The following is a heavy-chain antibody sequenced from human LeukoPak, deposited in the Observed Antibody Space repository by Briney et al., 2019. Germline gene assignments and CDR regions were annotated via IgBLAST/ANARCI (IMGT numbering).Heavy chain of an antibody. V-gene: IGHV3-33*01. D-gene: IGHD6-13*01. CDR2: IWYDGSNK. CDR1: GFTFSNYG. J-gene: IGHJ4*02. CDR3: ARDPIAAVRFDY. Sequence: PGGSLRLSCAASGFTFSNYGVHWVRQAPGKGLEWVAVIWYDGSNKYYADSVKGRFTISRDNSKNTLYLQINSLRAEDTAVYYCARDPIAAVRFDYWGQGTLVTVSS.